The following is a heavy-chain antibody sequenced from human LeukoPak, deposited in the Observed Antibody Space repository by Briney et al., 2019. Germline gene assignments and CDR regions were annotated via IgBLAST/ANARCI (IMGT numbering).Heavy chain of an antibody. CDR3: ARERYYDSSGDYYYYMDV. Sequence: GGSLRLSCAASGFTFSSYSMNWVRQAPGKGLEWVSSISSSSSYIYYADSVKGRFTISRDNAKNSLYLQMNSLRAEDTAVYYCARERYYDSSGDYYYYMDVWGKGTTVTISS. D-gene: IGHD3-22*01. J-gene: IGHJ6*03. CDR1: GFTFSSYS. CDR2: ISSSSSYI. V-gene: IGHV3-21*01.